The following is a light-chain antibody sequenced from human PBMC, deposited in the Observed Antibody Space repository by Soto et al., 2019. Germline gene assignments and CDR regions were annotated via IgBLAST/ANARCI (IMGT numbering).Light chain of an antibody. Sequence: QSVLTQPRSVSGSPGQSVTVSCTGSNSDVGAYNYVSWYQQNPGEAPKLIIYDVTKRPSGVPGRFSGSKSGNTASLTISGLQAEDEADYYCCSYAGGYTFVFGGGTQLTVL. CDR3: CSYAGGYTFV. J-gene: IGLJ2*01. CDR1: NSDVGAYNY. CDR2: DVT. V-gene: IGLV2-11*01.